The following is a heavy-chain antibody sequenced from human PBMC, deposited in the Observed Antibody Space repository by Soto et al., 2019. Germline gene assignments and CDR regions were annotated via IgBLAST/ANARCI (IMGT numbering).Heavy chain of an antibody. V-gene: IGHV4-31*03. CDR3: ARGSQLERDALDI. Sequence: QVQLQESGPGLVKPSQTLSLTCSVSGVSINSGGYYWSWIRHHPGKGLEWIGYIYYTWHTFYNPSLNSRVAMSLDTSKNQFSLKLSSVTAADTAVYYCARGSQLERDALDIWGQGTMVTVSS. D-gene: IGHD1-1*01. CDR2: IYYTWHT. CDR1: GVSINSGGYY. J-gene: IGHJ3*02.